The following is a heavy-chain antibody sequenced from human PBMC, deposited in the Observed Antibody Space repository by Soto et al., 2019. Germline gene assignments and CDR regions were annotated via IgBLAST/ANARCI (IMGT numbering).Heavy chain of an antibody. D-gene: IGHD4-17*01. CDR1: GYTFTASG. CDR2: TSIYNGHA. CDR3: ARWDDYGASDQYHFDQ. J-gene: IGHJ4*02. Sequence: QVQLVQSGPEVQKPGASLKVSCKASGYTFTASGISWVRQAPGQGLEGMGWTSIYNGHAEYSPKFLGRVVMTTDTSADTAYLELISLRPDDAALYYCARWDDYGASDQYHFDQWGQGTLVTVSS. V-gene: IGHV1-18*01.